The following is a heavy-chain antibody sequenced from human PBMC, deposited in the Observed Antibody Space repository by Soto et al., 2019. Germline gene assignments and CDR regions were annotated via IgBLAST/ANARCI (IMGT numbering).Heavy chain of an antibody. Sequence: SETLSLTCTVSGGSISSGDYYWSWIRQPPGKGLEWIGYIYYSGSTYYNPSLKSRVTISVDTSKNQFSLKLSSVTAADTAVHYCARNRLRPYNWFDPWGQGTLVTVSS. CDR3: ARNRLRPYNWFDP. D-gene: IGHD4-17*01. V-gene: IGHV4-30-4*01. CDR2: IYYSGST. CDR1: GGSISSGDYY. J-gene: IGHJ5*02.